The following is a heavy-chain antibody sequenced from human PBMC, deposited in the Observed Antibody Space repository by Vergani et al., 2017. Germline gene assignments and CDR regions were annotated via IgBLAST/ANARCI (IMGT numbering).Heavy chain of an antibody. CDR1: GGSISSSSYY. Sequence: QLQLQESGPGLVKPSETLSLTCTVSGGSISSSSYYWGWIRQPPGKGLEWIGSIYYSGSTYYNPSLKSRVTISVDTSKNQFSLKLSSVTAADTAVHYCARYSYGAGHFDYWGQGTLVTVSS. V-gene: IGHV4-39*01. CDR2: IYYSGST. D-gene: IGHD5-18*01. CDR3: ARYSYGAGHFDY. J-gene: IGHJ4*02.